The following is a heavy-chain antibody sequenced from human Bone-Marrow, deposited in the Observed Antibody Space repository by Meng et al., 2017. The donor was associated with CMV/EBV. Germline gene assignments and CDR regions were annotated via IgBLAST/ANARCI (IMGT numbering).Heavy chain of an antibody. Sequence: GESLKISCVVSGLTFSDAWMSWVRQAPGKGLEWVAVISYDGSNEYYADSVKGRFTISRDNSRNTLSLQMNSLRAEDTAVYYCARDNLRITIFGVVIKNWADWYFDLWGRGTLVTVSS. V-gene: IGHV3-30-3*01. CDR3: ARDNLRITIFGVVIKNWADWYFDL. J-gene: IGHJ2*01. CDR2: ISYDGSNE. CDR1: GLTFSDAW. D-gene: IGHD3-3*01.